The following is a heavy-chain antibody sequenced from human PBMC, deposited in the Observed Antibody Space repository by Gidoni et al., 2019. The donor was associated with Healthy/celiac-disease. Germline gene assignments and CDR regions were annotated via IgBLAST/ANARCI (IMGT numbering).Heavy chain of an antibody. D-gene: IGHD4-17*01. Sequence: QVQLQQWGAGLLKPSETLSLTCAVYGGSFSGYYWSGIRQPPGKGLEWIGEINHSGSTNYNPSLKSRVTISVDTSKNQFSLKLSSVTAADTAVYYCASSDYGDYASGAEYFQHWGQGTLVTVSS. CDR2: INHSGST. CDR3: ASSDYGDYASGAEYFQH. J-gene: IGHJ1*01. V-gene: IGHV4-34*01. CDR1: GGSFSGYY.